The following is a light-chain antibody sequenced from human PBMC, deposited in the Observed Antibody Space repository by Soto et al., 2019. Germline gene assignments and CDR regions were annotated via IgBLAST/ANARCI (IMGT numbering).Light chain of an antibody. CDR1: QSISSY. V-gene: IGKV1-39*01. J-gene: IGKJ3*01. CDR3: QQSYSTPFT. Sequence: DIQMTQSPSSLSASVGDRVTITCRASQSISSYLNWYQQKPGQAPKLLIYAASSLQSGVPSSFSGSASGTDFTLTISSLQPEDFAPYYCQQSYSTPFTFGPGTKVDIK. CDR2: AAS.